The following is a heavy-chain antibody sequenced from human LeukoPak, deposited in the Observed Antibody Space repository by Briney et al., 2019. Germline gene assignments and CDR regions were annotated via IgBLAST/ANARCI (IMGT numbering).Heavy chain of an antibody. Sequence: GASVKVSCKASGYTFTGYYMHWVRQAPGQGLEWMGWINPNSGGTNYAQKFQGRVTMTRDTSISTAYMELSRLRSDDTAVYYCARDGGEFTMVATIYYMDVWGKGTTVTVSS. CDR2: INPNSGGT. V-gene: IGHV1-2*02. D-gene: IGHD5-24*01. CDR3: ARDGGEFTMVATIYYMDV. J-gene: IGHJ6*03. CDR1: GYTFTGYY.